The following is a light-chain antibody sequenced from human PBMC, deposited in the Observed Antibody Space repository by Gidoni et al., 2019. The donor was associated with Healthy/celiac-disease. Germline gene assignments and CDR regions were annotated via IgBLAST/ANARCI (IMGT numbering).Light chain of an antibody. CDR3: QQYYSTHALT. CDR2: WAS. CDR1: QSVLYSSNNMNY. V-gene: IGKV4-1*01. Sequence: DIVITLSPDSLAVSLGERATINCKSSQSVLYSSNNMNYLAWYQQKPGQPPKLLIYWASTRESGVPDRFSGSGSGTDFTLTISSLQAEDVAVYYCQQYYSTHALTFGGXTKVEIK. J-gene: IGKJ4*01.